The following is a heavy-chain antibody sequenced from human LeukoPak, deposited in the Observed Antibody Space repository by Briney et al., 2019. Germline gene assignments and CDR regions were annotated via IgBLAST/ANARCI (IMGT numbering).Heavy chain of an antibody. CDR1: GFTFSSYS. CDR3: ARYGDYGAFDI. V-gene: IGHV3-48*01. D-gene: IGHD4-17*01. J-gene: IGHJ3*02. Sequence: PGGSLRLSCAASGFTFSSYSMNWVRQAPGKGLEWVSYISGSSSTRYYADSVKGRFTISRENAKNSLYLQMNSLRAEDTSVYYCARYGDYGAFDIWGQGTMVTVSS. CDR2: ISGSSSTR.